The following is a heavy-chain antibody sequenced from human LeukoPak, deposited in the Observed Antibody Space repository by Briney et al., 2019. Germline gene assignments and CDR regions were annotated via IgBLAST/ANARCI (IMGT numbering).Heavy chain of an antibody. D-gene: IGHD2-15*01. CDR3: ARGKIYCSGGSCYSPGGFDY. CDR1: GYTFTSYG. CDR2: IIPIFGTA. J-gene: IGHJ4*02. Sequence: ASVKVSCKASGYTFTSYGISWVRQAPGQGLEWMGGIIPIFGTANYAQKFQGRVTITADESTSTAYRELSSLRSEDTAVYYCARGKIYCSGGSCYSPGGFDYWGQGTLVTVSS. V-gene: IGHV1-69*13.